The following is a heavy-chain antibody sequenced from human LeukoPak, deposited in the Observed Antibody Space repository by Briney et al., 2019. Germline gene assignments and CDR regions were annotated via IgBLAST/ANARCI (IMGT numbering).Heavy chain of an antibody. CDR3: AKDPGTTGDY. Sequence: GGSLRLSCAASGFTFSSYALSWVRQAPGKGLEWVSDISGSGGGTFYADSVKGRFTNSRDNSQNTLYLQMNSLRAEDTAVYYCAKDPGTTGDYWGQGTLVTVSS. D-gene: IGHD1-7*01. CDR1: GFTFSSYA. CDR2: ISGSGGGT. J-gene: IGHJ4*02. V-gene: IGHV3-23*01.